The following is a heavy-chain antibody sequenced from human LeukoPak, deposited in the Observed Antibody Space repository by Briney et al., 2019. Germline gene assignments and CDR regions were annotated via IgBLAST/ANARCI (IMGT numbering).Heavy chain of an antibody. V-gene: IGHV3-21*01. CDR2: ISSSSSYI. J-gene: IGHJ3*02. CDR3: ARDRDIVVVVAATGAFDI. CDR1: GFTFSSYS. D-gene: IGHD2-15*01. Sequence: GGSLRLSCAASGFTFSSYSMNWVRQAPGKGLEWVSSISSSSSYIYYADSVKGRFTISRDNAKNSLYLQMNSLRAEDTAVYYCARDRDIVVVVAATGAFDIWGQGTMVTVSS.